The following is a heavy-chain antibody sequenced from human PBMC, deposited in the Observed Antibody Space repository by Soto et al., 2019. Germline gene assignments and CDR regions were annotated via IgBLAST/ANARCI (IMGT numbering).Heavy chain of an antibody. J-gene: IGHJ2*01. D-gene: IGHD3-10*01. CDR2: IYSDGTT. V-gene: IGHV3-53*01. Sequence: GGSLRLSCAASGFTVSTNYMSWIRQAPGKGLEWVSVIYSDGTTHFADSLKGRFTLSRDTSKNTVYLQINSLRAEDTAVYFCARDWGGDAGLYWYFDFWGRGTLVTVSS. CDR1: GFTVSTNY. CDR3: ARDWGGDAGLYWYFDF.